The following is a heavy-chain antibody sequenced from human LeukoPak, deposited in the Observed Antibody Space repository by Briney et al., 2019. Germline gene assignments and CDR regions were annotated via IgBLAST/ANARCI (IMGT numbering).Heavy chain of an antibody. CDR1: GGSISSYY. CDR3: ASTEMATILAY. D-gene: IGHD5-24*01. CDR2: IYYSGST. Sequence: SETLSLTCTVSGGSISSYYWSWIRQPPGKGLEWIGYIYYSGSTNYNPSLKSRVTISVDTSKNQFSLKLGSVTAADTAVYYCASTEMATILAYWGQGTLVTVSS. V-gene: IGHV4-59*01. J-gene: IGHJ4*02.